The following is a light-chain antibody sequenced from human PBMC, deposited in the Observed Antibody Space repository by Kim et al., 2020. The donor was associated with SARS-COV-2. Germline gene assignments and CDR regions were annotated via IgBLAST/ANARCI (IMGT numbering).Light chain of an antibody. V-gene: IGLV10-54*01. CDR2: RNN. Sequence: QAGLTQPPSVSKGLRQTATLTCTGNDNNVGDQGAAWLQQHQGHPPKLLSYRNNNRPSGISERLSASRSGNTASLTITGLQPEDEADYYCSAWDISLKAWVFGGGTQLTVL. CDR3: SAWDISLKAWV. J-gene: IGLJ3*02. CDR1: DNNVGDQG.